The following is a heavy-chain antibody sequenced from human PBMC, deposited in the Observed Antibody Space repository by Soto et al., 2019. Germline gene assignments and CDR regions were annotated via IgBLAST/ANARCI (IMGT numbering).Heavy chain of an antibody. Sequence: QLQLQESGPGLVKPSETLSLTCTVSGASISGIIYYWGGTRHPPGKGLGWIGSIYYSGSTYYNPSLKSRVTISVDTSKNQFSLKLSSVTAADTAVYYCARHRTGDPQNFDYWGQGTLVTVSS. CDR3: ARHRTGDPQNFDY. CDR1: GASISGIIYY. D-gene: IGHD7-27*01. J-gene: IGHJ4*02. CDR2: IYYSGST. V-gene: IGHV4-39*01.